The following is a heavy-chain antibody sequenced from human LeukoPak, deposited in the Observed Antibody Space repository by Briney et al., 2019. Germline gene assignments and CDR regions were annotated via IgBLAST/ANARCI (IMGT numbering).Heavy chain of an antibody. CDR2: IYYSGST. V-gene: IGHV4-59*01. CDR1: GGSISSYY. J-gene: IGHJ4*02. D-gene: IGHD2-8*01. CDR3: ARTEGKMGYYFDY. Sequence: SETLSLTCTVSGGSISSYYWSWIRQPPGKGLEWIGHIYYSGSTNYNPSLKSRVTISVDTSKNQFSLKLSSVTAADTAVYYCARTEGKMGYYFDYWGQGTLVTVSS.